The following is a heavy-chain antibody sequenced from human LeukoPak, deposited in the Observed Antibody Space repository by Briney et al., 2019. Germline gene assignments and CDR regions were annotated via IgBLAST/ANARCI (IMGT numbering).Heavy chain of an antibody. CDR1: GFAFNVYA. V-gene: IGHV3-23*01. CDR2: INANSGTT. Sequence: PGGSLRLSCTASGFAFNVYAMSWLRQPPGKGLEWISTINANSGTTSYAASVRGRFTISRDISKNTLYLQLNTLRADDTATYYCAKPISGGLAVTADWFHPWGQGTLVVVSS. CDR3: AKPISGGLAVTADWFHP. D-gene: IGHD6-19*01. J-gene: IGHJ5*01.